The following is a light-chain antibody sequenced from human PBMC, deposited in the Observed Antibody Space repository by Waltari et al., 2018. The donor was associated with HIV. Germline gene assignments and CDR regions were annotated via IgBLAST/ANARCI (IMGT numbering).Light chain of an antibody. CDR1: SSDVGGYNY. CDR3: SSYTSSSTLEV. V-gene: IGLV2-14*03. J-gene: IGLJ3*02. CDR2: DVS. Sequence: QSALTQPASVSGSPGQSITISCTGTSSDVGGYNYVSWYHKHPGKAPKPMIYDVSNRPSGVSNRFSGSKSGNTASLTISGLQAEDEADYYCSSYTSSSTLEVFGGGTKLTVL.